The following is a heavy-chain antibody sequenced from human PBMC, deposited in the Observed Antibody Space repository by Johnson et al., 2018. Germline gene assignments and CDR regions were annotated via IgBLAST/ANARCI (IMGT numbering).Heavy chain of an antibody. V-gene: IGHV4-4*07. CDR3: AREHIVIAPGGMDV. CDR2: MYISGNT. Sequence: QVQLQESGPGLVKPSETLSLPCTVTGASIRSYYWSWIRQPAGEGLEWIGRMYISGNTNYNPSLKNRVRMSLDTSKNQFSLNLTSVTAADTAVYSCAREHIVIAPGGMDVWGQGITVTVSS. D-gene: IGHD2/OR15-2a*01. CDR1: GASIRSYY. J-gene: IGHJ6*02.